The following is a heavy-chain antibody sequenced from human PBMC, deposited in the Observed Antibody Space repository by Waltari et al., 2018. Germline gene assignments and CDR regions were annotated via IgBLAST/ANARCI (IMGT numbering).Heavy chain of an antibody. Sequence: QVQLQESGPRLVKPSETLSLTCAVSGGSINGGYDWSWVRQPPGKGLEWIGEIYGTTGTTKYKPSLKNRVSISKDTSRNHFSLKLTSLTVADTAVYFCASHVEGTSSSFWGLGVLVTVSS. CDR2: IYGTTGTT. D-gene: IGHD6-6*01. J-gene: IGHJ4*02. CDR3: ASHVEGTSSSF. V-gene: IGHV4-4*02. CDR1: GGSINGGYD.